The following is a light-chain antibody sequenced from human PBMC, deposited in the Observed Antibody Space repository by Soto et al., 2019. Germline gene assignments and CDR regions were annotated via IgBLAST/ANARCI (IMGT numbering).Light chain of an antibody. V-gene: IGKV3-20*01. Sequence: EIVFTQSPGTLSLSPGEGASLSCRASQAISGNYLAWYQHKPGQAPRLLMYGASSRATGIPDRFTGSGSGTDFTLTISRLEPEDFAVYYCQYYGASPPFTFGPGTKVDIK. CDR3: QYYGASPPFT. CDR2: GAS. CDR1: QAISGNY. J-gene: IGKJ3*01.